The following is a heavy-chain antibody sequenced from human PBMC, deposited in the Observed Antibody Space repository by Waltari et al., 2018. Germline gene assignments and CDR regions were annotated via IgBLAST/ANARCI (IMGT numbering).Heavy chain of an antibody. CDR2: ISWNSGRV. CDR3: AKPQWLSPDAFDI. Sequence: EVQLVESGGGLVQPGRSLRLSCAASGFTFDDYAMHWVRQAPGKGLEWVSGISWNSGRVVYADSVKGRFTISRDNAKNSRHLQMNSLRAEDTALYYCAKPQWLSPDAFDIWGQGTMVTVSS. V-gene: IGHV3-9*01. CDR1: GFTFDDYA. J-gene: IGHJ3*02. D-gene: IGHD6-19*01.